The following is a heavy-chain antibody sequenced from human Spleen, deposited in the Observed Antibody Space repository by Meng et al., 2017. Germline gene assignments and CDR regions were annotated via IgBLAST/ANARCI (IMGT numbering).Heavy chain of an antibody. D-gene: IGHD1-26*01. CDR2: INTDTANP. CDR1: GSPFTDSW. V-gene: IGHV7-4-1*02. CDR3: ASCYNSGNYIYFFNY. Sequence: SGAELQKPGPSMMVSVRASGSPFTDSWRHWGGQAPGHGLEWMGWINTDTANPTYAQAFTGRFVFSLDTSVSTTYLQISSLTAEDTAVYYCASCYNSGNYIYFFNYWGQGTLVTVSS. J-gene: IGHJ4*01.